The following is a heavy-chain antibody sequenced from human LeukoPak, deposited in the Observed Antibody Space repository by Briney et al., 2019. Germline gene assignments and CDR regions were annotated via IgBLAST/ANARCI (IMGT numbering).Heavy chain of an antibody. J-gene: IGHJ3*02. CDR3: AHRAFYYDTCGHYGSAFDI. Sequence: SGPTLFKPTQTLTLTCTFTGLSLSTPGVGVGWIRQPPGKGLERLAAISWNEDKRYSPSLKSRITNNKDTSKNELVLTMTNLDPVDTATYYCAHRAFYYDTCGHYGSAFDIWGQGTMVTVSS. D-gene: IGHD3-22*01. V-gene: IGHV2-5*01. CDR1: GLSLSTPGVG. CDR2: ISWNEDK.